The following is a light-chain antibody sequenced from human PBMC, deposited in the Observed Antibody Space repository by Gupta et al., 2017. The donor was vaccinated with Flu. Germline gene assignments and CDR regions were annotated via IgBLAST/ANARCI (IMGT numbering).Light chain of an antibody. V-gene: IGLV2-14*01. CDR2: EVT. J-gene: IGLJ1*01. Sequence: SWYQQHPGKAPILIIYEVTNRPSGVSNRFSGSKSGTTASLTISGLQAEDDTDFYCSSYTSDSALYVFGTGTKVTVL. CDR3: SSYTSDSALYV.